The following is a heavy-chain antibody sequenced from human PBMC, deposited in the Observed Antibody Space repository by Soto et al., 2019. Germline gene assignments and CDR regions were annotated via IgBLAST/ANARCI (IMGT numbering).Heavy chain of an antibody. D-gene: IGHD3-22*01. J-gene: IGHJ4*02. CDR3: ARGDSSGYYDFDS. V-gene: IGHV3-33*01. Sequence: QVQLVESGGGVVQPGRSLRLSCAASGFTFSSYGMHWVRQAPGKGLEWVAVIWYDGSNKYYADSVKGRFTISRDNSKNTLYLQMNRLRAEDTAVYYCARGDSSGYYDFDSWGQGTLVTVSS. CDR1: GFTFSSYG. CDR2: IWYDGSNK.